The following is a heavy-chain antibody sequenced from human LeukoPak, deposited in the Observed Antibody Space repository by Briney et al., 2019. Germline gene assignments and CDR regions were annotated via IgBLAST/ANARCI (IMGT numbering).Heavy chain of an antibody. Sequence: ASVKVSCKASGGTFSSYAISWVRQAPGQGLEWMGIINPSGGSTSYAQKFQGRVTMTRDTSTSTVYMELSSLRSEDTAVYYCARRRIAAAGLPFDYWGQGTLVTVSS. V-gene: IGHV1-46*01. CDR3: ARRRIAAAGLPFDY. CDR2: INPSGGST. CDR1: GGTFSSYA. D-gene: IGHD6-13*01. J-gene: IGHJ4*02.